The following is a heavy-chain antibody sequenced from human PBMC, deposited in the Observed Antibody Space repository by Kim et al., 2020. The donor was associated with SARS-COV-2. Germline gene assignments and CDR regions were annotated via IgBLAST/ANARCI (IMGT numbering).Heavy chain of an antibody. CDR1: GYTFTLYA. J-gene: IGHJ4*02. D-gene: IGHD3-10*01. CDR3: ARDLLSDHEFLLDY. Sequence: ASVKVSCKASGYTFTLYAMQWVRQAPGQRPEWMAYINGGNGDTKYSQNFQGRVTFTRDTSATTFYMELSSLRSEDTAVYYCARDLLSDHEFLLDYWGQGALVTVSS. CDR2: INGGNGDT. V-gene: IGHV1-3*01.